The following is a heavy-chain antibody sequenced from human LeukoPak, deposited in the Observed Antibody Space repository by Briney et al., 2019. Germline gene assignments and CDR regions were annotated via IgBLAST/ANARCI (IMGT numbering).Heavy chain of an antibody. D-gene: IGHD3-10*01. V-gene: IGHV1-24*01. CDR2: FDPEDGET. CDR1: GYTLTELS. Sequence: ASVKVSCKVSGYTLTELSMHWVRQAPGKGLECTVGFDPEDGETIYAQKLQGRVTMTEVTAPGTAYMELSSLRSKDTAVYYCATYCYGSGSYYCWFDPWGQGTLVTVSS. J-gene: IGHJ5*02. CDR3: ATYCYGSGSYYCWFDP.